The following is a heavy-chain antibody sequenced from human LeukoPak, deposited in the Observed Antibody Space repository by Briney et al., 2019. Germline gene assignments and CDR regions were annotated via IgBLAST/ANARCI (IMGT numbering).Heavy chain of an antibody. J-gene: IGHJ5*02. V-gene: IGHV4-59*01. Sequence: SETLSLTCTVSGGSISSYYWSWIRQPPGKGLEWIGYIYYSGSTNYNPSLKSRVTISVDTSKNQFSLKLSSVTAADTAVYYCARDYGGNSWFDPWGQGTLVTVSS. CDR3: ARDYGGNSWFDP. CDR1: GGSISSYY. CDR2: IYYSGST. D-gene: IGHD4-23*01.